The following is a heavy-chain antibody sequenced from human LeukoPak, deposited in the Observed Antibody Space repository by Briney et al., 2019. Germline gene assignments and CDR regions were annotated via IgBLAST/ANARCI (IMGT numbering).Heavy chain of an antibody. J-gene: IGHJ4*02. CDR1: GGSISSYY. CDR2: IYYSGST. D-gene: IGHD6-13*01. V-gene: IGHV4-59*12. CDR3: ARELAPPRIAAAGTVFDY. Sequence: PSETLSLTCTVSGGSISSYYGSWIRQPPGKGLEWIGSIYYSGSTNYNPSLKSRVTISVDTSKNQFSLKLSSVTAADTAVYYCARELAPPRIAAAGTVFDYWGQGTLVTVSS.